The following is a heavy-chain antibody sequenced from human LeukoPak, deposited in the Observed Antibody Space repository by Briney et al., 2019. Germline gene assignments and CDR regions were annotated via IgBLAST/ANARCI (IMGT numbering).Heavy chain of an antibody. Sequence: GGSLRLSCAASGFTFSSHAMSWVRQAPGKGLEWVSYISGSSSTIYYADSVKGRFTISRDSAKNSLYLQMNSLRAEDTAVYYCAREAGYSYALGYWGQGTLVTVSS. CDR3: AREAGYSYALGY. V-gene: IGHV3-48*01. CDR2: ISGSSSTI. J-gene: IGHJ4*02. D-gene: IGHD5-18*01. CDR1: GFTFSSHA.